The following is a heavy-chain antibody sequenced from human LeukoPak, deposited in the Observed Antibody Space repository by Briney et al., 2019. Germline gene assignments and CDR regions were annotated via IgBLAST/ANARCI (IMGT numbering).Heavy chain of an antibody. Sequence: GGSLRLSCTVSGVTVSSNSMSWVRQAPGKGLEWVSFIYSDNTHYSDSVKGRFTISRDNSKNTLYLQMNSLRAEDTAVYYCARVAAEVVGVPGAIGFGWLRRDYYYMDVWGKGTTVTVSS. CDR1: GVTVSSNS. J-gene: IGHJ6*03. CDR2: IYSDNT. V-gene: IGHV3-53*01. D-gene: IGHD2-2*02. CDR3: ARVAAEVVGVPGAIGFGWLRRDYYYMDV.